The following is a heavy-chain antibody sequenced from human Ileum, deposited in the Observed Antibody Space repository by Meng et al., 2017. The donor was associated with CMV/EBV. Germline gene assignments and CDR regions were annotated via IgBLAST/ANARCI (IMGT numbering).Heavy chain of an antibody. D-gene: IGHD3-3*01. V-gene: IGHV4-59*01. CDR1: GGPISNYY. CDR2: IYYSGST. CDR3: ARGYLNYDHDP. Sequence: SETLSLTCSVSGGPISNYYWSWIRQPPGKGLEWIGYIYYSGSTKYNPSLKSRVTMSVDTSRNQFSLKLSSVTAADTAVYFCARGYLNYDHDPWGQGTLVTVSS. J-gene: IGHJ5*02.